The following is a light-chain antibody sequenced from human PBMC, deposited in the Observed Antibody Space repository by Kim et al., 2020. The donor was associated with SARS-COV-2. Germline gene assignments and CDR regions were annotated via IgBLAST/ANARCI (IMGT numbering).Light chain of an antibody. V-gene: IGKV3-15*01. Sequence: EIVMTQSPATLSVSPGERTTLSCRASQSVSGALAWYQQKPGQPPRLLIYRTSTRAAGIPARFSGSGSGTEFTLTISSLQSEDFAVYYCQQYHNLRTFGQGTKVDIK. CDR3: QQYHNLRT. CDR2: RTS. J-gene: IGKJ1*01. CDR1: QSVSGA.